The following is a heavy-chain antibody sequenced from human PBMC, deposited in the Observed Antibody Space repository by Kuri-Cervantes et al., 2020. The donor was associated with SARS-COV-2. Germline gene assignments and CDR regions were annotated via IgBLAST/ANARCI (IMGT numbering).Heavy chain of an antibody. CDR2: IYSGGST. CDR1: GFTVSSNY. D-gene: IGHD2-2*03. CDR3: ARDLGSIQGRDY. Sequence: GGSLRLSCAASGFTVSSNYMSWVRQAPGKGLEWVSVIYSGGSTYYADSVKGRFTISRDNSKNTLYLQMNSLRAEDTAVYYCARDLGSIQGRDYWGQGTLVTVPS. J-gene: IGHJ4*02. V-gene: IGHV3-66*02.